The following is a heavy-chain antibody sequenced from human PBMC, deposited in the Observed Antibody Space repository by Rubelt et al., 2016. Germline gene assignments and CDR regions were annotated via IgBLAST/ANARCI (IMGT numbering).Heavy chain of an antibody. CDR3: ARFAIGGHSSGYLFDY. Sequence: QVQLVQSGAEVKKPGASVKVSCKASGYTFTGYYMHWVRQAPGQGLEWMGWINPNSGGTNYAQKFQGRVTKTRDTSMSTAYMELSRLRSDDTAVYYCARFAIGGHSSGYLFDYWGQGTLVTVSS. D-gene: IGHD3-22*01. J-gene: IGHJ4*02. V-gene: IGHV1-2*02. CDR2: INPNSGGT. CDR1: GYTFTGYY.